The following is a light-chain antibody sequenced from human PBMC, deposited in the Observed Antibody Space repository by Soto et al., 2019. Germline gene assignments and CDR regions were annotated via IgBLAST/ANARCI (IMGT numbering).Light chain of an antibody. CDR2: KNN. Sequence: QSVLTQPPSASGTPGQRVTISCSGGSYNVGKNLVYWYQQRPGTAPKLIIFKNNQRPSGVPDRFSGPNSGSSASLAISGLRSEDEADYFCAAWDDSLSAWVFGGGTKLTVL. J-gene: IGLJ3*02. CDR1: SYNVGKNL. V-gene: IGLV1-47*01. CDR3: AAWDDSLSAWV.